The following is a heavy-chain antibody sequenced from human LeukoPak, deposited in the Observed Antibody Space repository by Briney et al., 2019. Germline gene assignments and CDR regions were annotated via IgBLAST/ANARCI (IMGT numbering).Heavy chain of an antibody. CDR1: GFNFANHA. V-gene: IGHV3-23*01. CDR3: ARDKRVGSMVRGVLDY. D-gene: IGHD3-10*01. CDR2: ISGGGDIT. Sequence: PGGSLRLSCAASGFNFANHAMSWVRQTPGKGLEWVSAISGGGDITYYADSVKGRFTISRDNSKDTLFLQMHSLRPGDTAVYYCARDKRVGSMVRGVLDYWGQGTLVTVSS. J-gene: IGHJ4*02.